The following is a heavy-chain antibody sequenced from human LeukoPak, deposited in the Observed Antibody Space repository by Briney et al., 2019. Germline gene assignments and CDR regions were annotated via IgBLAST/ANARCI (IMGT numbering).Heavy chain of an antibody. CDR1: GESLSKYY. D-gene: IGHD1-26*01. Sequence: SHTLSLTCAVYGESLSKYYWTWIRQSPGQGLEWIGEINHRGSTNHNPSLKSRVTLSVDTSKHQFSLKLTSVTAADAAVYYCARSVGSTDYWGQGTLVTVSS. V-gene: IGHV4-34*01. CDR2: INHRGST. J-gene: IGHJ4*02. CDR3: ARSVGSTDY.